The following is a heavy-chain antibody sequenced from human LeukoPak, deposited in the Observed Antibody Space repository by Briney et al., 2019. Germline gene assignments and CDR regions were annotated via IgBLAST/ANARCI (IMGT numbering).Heavy chain of an antibody. CDR2: ISAYNGNT. D-gene: IGHD3-10*01. CDR1: GYTFTSYG. CDR3: ARVITMVRGVIAVVTAIHPPDY. J-gene: IGHJ4*02. Sequence: ASVKVSCKASGYTFTSYGISWVRQAPGQGLEWMGWISAYNGNTNYAQKLQGRVTMTTDTSTSTAYMGLRSLRSDDTAVYYCARVITMVRGVIAVVTAIHPPDYWGQGTLVTVSS. V-gene: IGHV1-18*04.